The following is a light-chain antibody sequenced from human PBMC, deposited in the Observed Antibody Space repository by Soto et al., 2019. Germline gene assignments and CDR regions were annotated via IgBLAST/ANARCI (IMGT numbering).Light chain of an antibody. CDR3: SSYTSTSTLV. Sequence: QSVLTQSASVSGSPGQSITISCTGTSSDVGGYNYVSWYQQHPGKAPKLMIYDVNNRPSGVSNRFSGSKSGNTASLTISGLQAEDEGVYYCSSYTSTSTLVFGGGTKLTVL. CDR1: SSDVGGYNY. J-gene: IGLJ2*01. V-gene: IGLV2-14*01. CDR2: DVN.